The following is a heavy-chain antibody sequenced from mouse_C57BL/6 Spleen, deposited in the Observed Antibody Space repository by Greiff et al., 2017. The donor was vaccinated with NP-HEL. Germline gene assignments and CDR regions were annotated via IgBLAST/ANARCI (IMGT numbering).Heavy chain of an antibody. J-gene: IGHJ1*03. CDR1: GYTFTSYW. CDR3: ARATVVDWDFDV. Sequence: QVQLQQPGTDLVKPGASVKLSCTASGYTFTSYWMHWVKQRPGQGLEWIGNINPSNGGPNYNEKFKSKATLTVDKSSSTAFMQLSSRTSEDSAGYYWARATVVDWDFDVWGTGTTVTVSS. CDR2: INPSNGGP. V-gene: IGHV1-53*01. D-gene: IGHD1-1*01.